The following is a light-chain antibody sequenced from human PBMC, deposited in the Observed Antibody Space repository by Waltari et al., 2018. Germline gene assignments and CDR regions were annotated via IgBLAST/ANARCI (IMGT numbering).Light chain of an antibody. V-gene: IGLV2-11*01. CDR3: CSYAGSYTWV. CDR2: DVT. Sequence: SALTQPRSVSGSPGQSVTISCTGTTNDLGSYNYVSWYQQHPGQAPKLIILDVTKRPPGVPDLLSGSKSGNTASLTISGLRAEDEAEYYCCSYAGSYTWVFGGGTKLTVV. J-gene: IGLJ3*02. CDR1: TNDLGSYNY.